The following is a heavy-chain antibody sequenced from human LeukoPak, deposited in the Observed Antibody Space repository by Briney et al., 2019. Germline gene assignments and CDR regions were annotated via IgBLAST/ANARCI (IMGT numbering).Heavy chain of an antibody. CDR2: FSAYNGNT. CDR1: GYTFTCYG. Sequence: ASVKVSCKASGYTFTCYGISWVRQAPGQGLEWMGWFSAYNGNTNYAQKLQGRVTMTTDTSTSTAYMELRSLRSDDTAVYYCARDPGLGHYGSGSYTGYWGQGTLVTVSS. V-gene: IGHV1-18*01. CDR3: ARDPGLGHYGSGSYTGY. J-gene: IGHJ4*02. D-gene: IGHD3-10*01.